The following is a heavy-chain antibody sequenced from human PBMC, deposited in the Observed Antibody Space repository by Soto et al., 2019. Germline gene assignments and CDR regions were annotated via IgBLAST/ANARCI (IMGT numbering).Heavy chain of an antibody. J-gene: IGHJ5*02. V-gene: IGHV3-21*01. CDR2: ISSGGYNI. D-gene: IGHD6-6*01. Sequence: GGSLRLSCAASGFTFSSYGMNWVRQAPGKGLEWVSSISSGGYNIYYADSVKGRFTISRDNAKNSLYLQMNSLRAEDTAVYYCERFGSSNWFDPWGQGTVVTVSS. CDR1: GFTFSSYG. CDR3: ERFGSSNWFDP.